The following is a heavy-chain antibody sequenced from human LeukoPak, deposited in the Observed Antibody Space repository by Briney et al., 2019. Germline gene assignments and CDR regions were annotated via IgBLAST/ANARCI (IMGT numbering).Heavy chain of an antibody. D-gene: IGHD6-19*01. CDR3: ARGLGYSSGWWKFDP. Sequence: SETLSLTCAVYGGSFSGYCWSWIRQPPGKGLEWIGEINHSGSTNYNPSLKSRVTISVDTSKNQFSLKLSSVTAADTAVYYCARGLGYSSGWWKFDPWGQGTLVTVSS. CDR1: GGSFSGYC. CDR2: INHSGST. V-gene: IGHV4-34*01. J-gene: IGHJ5*02.